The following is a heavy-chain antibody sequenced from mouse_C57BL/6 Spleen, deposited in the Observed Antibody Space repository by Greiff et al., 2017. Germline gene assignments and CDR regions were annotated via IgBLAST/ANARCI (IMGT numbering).Heavy chain of an antibody. D-gene: IGHD1-1*01. J-gene: IGHJ2*01. CDR2: IYPRDGST. CDR1: GYTFTDHT. V-gene: IGHV1-78*01. Sequence: VQLQQSDAELVKPGASVKISCKVSGYTFTDHTIHWMKQRPEQGLEWIGYIYPRDGSTKYNEKFKGKATLTADKSSSTAYMQLNSLTSEDSAVYFCARGYYYGSRRIDFDYWGQGTTLTVSS. CDR3: ARGYYYGSRRIDFDY.